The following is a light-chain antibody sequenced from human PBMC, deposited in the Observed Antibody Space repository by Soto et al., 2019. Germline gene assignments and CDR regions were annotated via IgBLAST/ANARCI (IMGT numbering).Light chain of an antibody. CDR2: GNS. CDR3: QSFDSSLSGYV. J-gene: IGLJ1*01. V-gene: IGLV1-40*01. Sequence: QSVLTQPPSVSGAPGQRGTISCTGSSSNIGAGYDVHWYQQLPGTAPKLLIYGNSNRPSGVPDRFSGSKSGTSASLAITGLQAEDEAGYYCQSFDSSLSGYVFGTGTKLTVL. CDR1: SSNIGAGYD.